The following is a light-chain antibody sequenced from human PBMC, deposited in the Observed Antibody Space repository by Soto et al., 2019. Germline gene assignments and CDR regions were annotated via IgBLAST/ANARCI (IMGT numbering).Light chain of an antibody. CDR1: QSISSY. CDR3: QQSYSTPRT. V-gene: IGKV1-39*01. Sequence: DIQMTQSPSSLSASVGDRVTITCRASQSISSYLNWYQQKPGKAPKVLIFAASILQSGVPSRFSGSGSGTDFTLTISSLQPEDFATYYCQQSYSTPRTFGQGTKVDIK. J-gene: IGKJ1*01. CDR2: AAS.